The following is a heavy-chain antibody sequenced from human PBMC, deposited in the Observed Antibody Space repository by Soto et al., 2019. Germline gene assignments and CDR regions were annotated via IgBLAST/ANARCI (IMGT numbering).Heavy chain of an antibody. Sequence: PGGSLRLSCSASGFTFSSYAMHWVRQAPGKRLEYVSAISSNGGSTYYADSVKGRFTISRDNSKNTLYLQMSSLRAEDTAVYYCVKVGVGCSGGSCYSGLYGMDVWGQGTTVTVSS. CDR2: ISSNGGST. V-gene: IGHV3-64D*06. J-gene: IGHJ6*02. CDR3: VKVGVGCSGGSCYSGLYGMDV. D-gene: IGHD2-15*01. CDR1: GFTFSSYA.